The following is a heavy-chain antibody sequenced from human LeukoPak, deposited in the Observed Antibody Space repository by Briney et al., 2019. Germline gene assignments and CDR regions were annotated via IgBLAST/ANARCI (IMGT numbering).Heavy chain of an antibody. CDR1: GFTFSSYA. V-gene: IGHV3-23*01. J-gene: IGHJ4*02. D-gene: IGHD6-13*01. CDR3: AKTAERYSSSWFDY. CDR2: ISGSGGSS. Sequence: GGSLRLSCAASGFTFSSYAMSWVRQAPGKRLEWVSAISGSGGSSYYADSVKGRFTISRDNSKNTLYLQMNSLRAEDTAVYYCAKTAERYSSSWFDYWGQGTLVTVSS.